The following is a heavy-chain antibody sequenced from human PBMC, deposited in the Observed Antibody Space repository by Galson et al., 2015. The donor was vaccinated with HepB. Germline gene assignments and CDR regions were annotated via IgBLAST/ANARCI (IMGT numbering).Heavy chain of an antibody. Sequence: SLRLSCAASGFTFSSYAMSWVRQAPGKGLEWVSAISGSGGSTYYADSVKGRFTISRDNSKNTLYLQMNSLRAEDTAVYYCAKAGSSIDALRYFDLWGRGTLVTVSS. J-gene: IGHJ2*01. CDR2: ISGSGGST. CDR1: GFTFSSYA. V-gene: IGHV3-23*01. D-gene: IGHD6-13*01. CDR3: AKAGSSIDALRYFDL.